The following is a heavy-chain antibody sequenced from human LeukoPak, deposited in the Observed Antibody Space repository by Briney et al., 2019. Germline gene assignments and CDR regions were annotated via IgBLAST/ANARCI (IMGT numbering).Heavy chain of an antibody. CDR1: GFTFSSYG. J-gene: IGHJ4*02. V-gene: IGHV3-48*01. CDR3: ARDLILGINNSDRTSYGLDY. CDR2: ISSSSSTI. Sequence: GGTLRLSCAASGFTFSSYGMSWVRQAPGKGLEWVSYISSSSSTIYYADSVKGRFTISRDNAKNSLYLQMNSLRAEDTAVYYCARDLILGINNSDRTSYGLDYWGQGTLVTVSS. D-gene: IGHD7-27*01.